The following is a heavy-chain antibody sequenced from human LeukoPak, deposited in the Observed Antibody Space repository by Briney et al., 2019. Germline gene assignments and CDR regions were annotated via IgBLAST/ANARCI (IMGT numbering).Heavy chain of an antibody. J-gene: IGHJ4*02. CDR1: GYTFTGYY. V-gene: IGHV1-2*04. CDR2: INPNSGGT. Sequence: GASVKVSCKASGYTFTGYYMHWVRQAPGQGLEWMGWINPNSGGTNYAQKFQGWVTMTRDTSISTAYMELSRLRSDDTAVYYCARSNYYASGSYYLPYYFDYWGQGTLVTVSS. CDR3: ARSNYYASGSYYLPYYFDY. D-gene: IGHD3-10*01.